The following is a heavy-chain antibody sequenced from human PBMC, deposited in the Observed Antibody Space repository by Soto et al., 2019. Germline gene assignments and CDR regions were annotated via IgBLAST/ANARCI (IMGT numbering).Heavy chain of an antibody. CDR2: ISGSGGST. CDR3: ASPRKAAAGTPPTYYYYGMDV. D-gene: IGHD6-13*01. J-gene: IGHJ6*02. V-gene: IGHV3-23*01. CDR1: DFTFSSYW. Sequence: GGSLRLSCAASDFTFSSYWMSWVRQAPGKGLEWVSAISGSGGSTYYADSVKGRFTISRDNSKNTLYLQMNSLRAEDTAVYYCASPRKAAAGTPPTYYYYGMDVWGQGTTVTVSS.